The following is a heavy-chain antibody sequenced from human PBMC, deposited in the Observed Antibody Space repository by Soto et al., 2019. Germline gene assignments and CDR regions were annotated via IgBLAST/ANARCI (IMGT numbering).Heavy chain of an antibody. CDR2: IYYSGST. CDR1: GGSISSYD. CDR3: ARGVPDIVVVVADPRGEGYYYYYMDV. Sequence: SETLSLTCTVSGGSISSYDWSWIRPPPGKGLEWIGYIYYSGSTNYNPSLKSRVTISVDTSKNQFSLKLSSVTAVDTAVYYCARGVPDIVVVVADPRGEGYYYYYMDVWGKGTTVTVSS. D-gene: IGHD2-15*01. V-gene: IGHV4-59*01. J-gene: IGHJ6*03.